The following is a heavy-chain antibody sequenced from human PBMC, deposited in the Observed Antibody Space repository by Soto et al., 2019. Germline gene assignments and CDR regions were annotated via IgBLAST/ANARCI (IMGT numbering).Heavy chain of an antibody. D-gene: IGHD3-9*01. J-gene: IGHJ6*03. V-gene: IGHV3-33*01. Sequence: QVQLVESGGGVVQPGRSLRLSCAASGFTFSSYGMHWVRQAPGKGLEWVAVIWYDGSNKYYADSVKGRFTISRDNSKNALYLKMNSLRAEDTGVYYCAREGADVLRYSGGGYYMDVWGKGTTVTVSS. CDR1: GFTFSSYG. CDR3: AREGADVLRYSGGGYYMDV. CDR2: IWYDGSNK.